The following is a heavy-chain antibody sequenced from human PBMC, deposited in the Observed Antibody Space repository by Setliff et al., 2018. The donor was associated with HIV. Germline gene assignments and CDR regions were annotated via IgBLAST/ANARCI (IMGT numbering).Heavy chain of an antibody. D-gene: IGHD2-15*01. CDR2: INPSGGNT. V-gene: IGHV1-46*01. CDR1: GYTFTNYY. Sequence: GASVKVSCKASGYTFTNYYMHWVRQAPGQGLEWMGIINPSGGNTRYSQKFQDRLTITRDTSARTVYMELSSLKSEDTAVYYCARVRCSGANCFNWFDFWGQGTPVTVSS. CDR3: ARVRCSGANCFNWFDF. J-gene: IGHJ5*01.